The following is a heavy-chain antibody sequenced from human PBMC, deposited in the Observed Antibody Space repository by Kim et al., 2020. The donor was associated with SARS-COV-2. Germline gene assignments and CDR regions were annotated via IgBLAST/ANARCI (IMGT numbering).Heavy chain of an antibody. CDR3: ASNNYYGSGSYYKALFC. CDR1: GFTVSSNY. D-gene: IGHD3-10*01. J-gene: IGHJ4*02. V-gene: IGHV3-53*01. CDR2: IDSGGST. Sequence: GGSLRLSCAASGFTVSSNYMSWVRQAPGKGLEWVSVIDSGGSTYYADSVKGRFTISRDNSKNTLYLQMNSLRAEDTAVYYCASNNYYGSGSYYKALFCWGQGTPVTVSS.